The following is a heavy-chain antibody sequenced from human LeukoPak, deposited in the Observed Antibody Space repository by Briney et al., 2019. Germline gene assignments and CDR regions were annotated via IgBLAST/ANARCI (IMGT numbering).Heavy chain of an antibody. J-gene: IGHJ4*02. Sequence: GGSLRLSCAASGFTFSRYTMNWVRQAPGKGLEWVTSISRLSTYIYYADSVKGRFTISRDNAKNSMYLQVNSLRAEDTALYYCARGGVGRTIDYWGQGTLVNVSS. CDR2: ISRLSTYI. CDR3: ARGGVGRTIDY. D-gene: IGHD1-26*01. CDR1: GFTFSRYT. V-gene: IGHV3-21*01.